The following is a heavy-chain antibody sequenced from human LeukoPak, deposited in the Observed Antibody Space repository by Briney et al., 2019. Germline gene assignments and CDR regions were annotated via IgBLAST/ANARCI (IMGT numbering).Heavy chain of an antibody. Sequence: SETLSLTCAVYGGSFSGYYWGWIRQPPGKGLEWIGEINHSGSTNYNPSLKSRVTISVDTSKKQFSLKLSSVTAADTAVYYCARHTIFGVLINDAFDIWGQGTMVTVSS. CDR3: ARHTIFGVLINDAFDI. CDR1: GGSFSGYY. CDR2: INHSGST. D-gene: IGHD3-3*01. J-gene: IGHJ3*02. V-gene: IGHV4-34*01.